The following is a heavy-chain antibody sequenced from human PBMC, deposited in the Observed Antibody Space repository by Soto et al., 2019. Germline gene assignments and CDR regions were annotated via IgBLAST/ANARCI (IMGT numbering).Heavy chain of an antibody. CDR3: AKSAYYSGWYFDF. CDR2: ISGGGDST. CDR1: GFTFSNYA. V-gene: IGHV3-23*01. D-gene: IGHD3-22*01. J-gene: IGHJ2*01. Sequence: EVQLLESGGGLVQPGGSLRLSCAASGFTFSNYAMSWVRQAPGKGLEWVSAISGGGDSTNYADSVKGRFTISRDNSKNTLYVKMNSLRADDTAVYYCAKSAYYSGWYFDFWGRGTLVTVSS.